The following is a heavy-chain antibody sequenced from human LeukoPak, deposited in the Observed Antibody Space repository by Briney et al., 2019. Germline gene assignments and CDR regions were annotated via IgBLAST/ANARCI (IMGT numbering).Heavy chain of an antibody. D-gene: IGHD5-24*01. CDR3: ARDPSNGYPTFDN. J-gene: IGHJ4*02. CDR2: IYSSGTT. CDR1: GDSISSYY. V-gene: IGHV4-4*07. Sequence: SETLSLTCTVSGDSISSYYWTWIRQPAGKGLEWIGRIYSSGTTNYNPSLKSRVTMSVDTSKNQFSLKLSSVTAADTAVYFCARDPSNGYPTFDNWGQGTLVTVSS.